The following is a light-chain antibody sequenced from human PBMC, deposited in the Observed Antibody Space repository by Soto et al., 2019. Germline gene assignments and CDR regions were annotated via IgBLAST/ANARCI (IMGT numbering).Light chain of an antibody. Sequence: TQSPSSVSASVGDRVSITCRASQGISNWLAWYQQKPGQAPRLLIYDASKRATGIPARFSGSGSGTDFTLTISSLEPEDFAVYSCQQRRNWPLTFGGGTKVEIK. V-gene: IGKV3-11*01. CDR1: QGISNW. CDR2: DAS. CDR3: QQRRNWPLT. J-gene: IGKJ4*01.